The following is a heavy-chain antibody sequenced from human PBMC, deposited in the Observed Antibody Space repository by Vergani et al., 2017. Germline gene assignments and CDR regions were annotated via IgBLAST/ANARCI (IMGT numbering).Heavy chain of an antibody. CDR1: GYTFTSYY. CDR2: INPSGGST. CDR3: ALAESSTSCIYSVCITPETGSWFDP. D-gene: IGHD2-2*01. Sequence: QVQLVQSGAEVKKPGASVKVSCKASGYTFTSYYMHWVRQAPGQGLEWMGIINPSGGSTSYAQKFQGRVTMTRDTSTSTVYMELSSLRSEDTAMYYCALAESSTSCIYSVCITPETGSWFDPWGQGTLVTVSS. V-gene: IGHV1-46*01. J-gene: IGHJ5*02.